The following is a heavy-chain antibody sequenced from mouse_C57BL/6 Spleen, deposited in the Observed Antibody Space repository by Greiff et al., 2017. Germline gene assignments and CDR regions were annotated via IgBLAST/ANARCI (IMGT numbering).Heavy chain of an antibody. D-gene: IGHD4-1*01. J-gene: IGHJ3*01. CDR1: GFNIKDDY. V-gene: IGHV14-4*01. CDR3: TTRLTGNAY. CDR2: IDPENGDT. Sequence: VHVKQSGAELVRPGASVKLSCTASGFNIKDDYMHWVKQRPEQGLEWIGWIDPENGDTEYASKFQGKATITADTSSNTAYLQLSSLTSEDTAVYYCTTRLTGNAYWGQGTLVTVSA.